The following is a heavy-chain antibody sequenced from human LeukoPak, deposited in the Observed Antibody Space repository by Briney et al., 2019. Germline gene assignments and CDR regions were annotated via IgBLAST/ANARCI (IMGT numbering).Heavy chain of an antibody. CDR1: GFTVSGNY. J-gene: IGHJ4*02. Sequence: GGSLRLSCAVSGFTVSGNYMSWIRQAPGKGLEWVSLIYSDDTTLYADSVKGRFTISRDISKNTLYLQMSSLRAEDTTVYYCARRAGGYSHPYDYWGQGVLVTVSS. CDR3: ARRAGGYSHPYDY. CDR2: IYSDDTT. D-gene: IGHD4-23*01. V-gene: IGHV3-53*01.